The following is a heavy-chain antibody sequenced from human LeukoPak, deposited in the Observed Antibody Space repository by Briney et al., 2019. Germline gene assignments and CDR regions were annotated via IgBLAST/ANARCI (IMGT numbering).Heavy chain of an antibody. Sequence: PGGSLRLSCAASVFTFSSYTMNWVRHAPEKGLEWVSHISSSSSYIYYADSVRDRFTISRDNAKNSLYLQMNSLRAEDTAVYYCARDGKADYYGSVNPPRYWYFDLWGRGTLVTVSS. J-gene: IGHJ2*01. CDR2: ISSSSSYI. V-gene: IGHV3-21*01. CDR1: VFTFSSYT. CDR3: ARDGKADYYGSVNPPRYWYFDL. D-gene: IGHD3-10*01.